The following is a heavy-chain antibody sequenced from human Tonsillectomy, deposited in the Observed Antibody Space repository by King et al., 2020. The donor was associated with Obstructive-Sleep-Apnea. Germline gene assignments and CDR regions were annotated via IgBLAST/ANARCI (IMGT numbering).Heavy chain of an antibody. V-gene: IGHV4-59*08. Sequence: QLQESGPGLVKPSETLSLTCTVSGGSINNYSWSWIRQPPTKGLEYIGHIYYSGSTDYNPSLQSRVTVSLDTSKNQFSLKLNSVTAADTAIYYCARRAGRGKATFDYWGQGTLVPVSS. J-gene: IGHJ4*02. CDR3: ARRAGRGKATFDY. D-gene: IGHD1-26*01. CDR1: GGSINNYS. CDR2: IYYSGST.